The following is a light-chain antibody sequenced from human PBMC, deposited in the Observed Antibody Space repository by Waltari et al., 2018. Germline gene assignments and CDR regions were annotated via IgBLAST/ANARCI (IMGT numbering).Light chain of an antibody. CDR2: KAS. J-gene: IGKJ4*02. CDR3: QHYDSYSAT. V-gene: IGKV1-5*03. CDR1: QSITWW. Sequence: DSQMTQSPSTLSASVGARITSTCRASQSITWWLVWYQQKAGKAPKRLIYKASILESGVPSRFSGGGSGTEFTLTISSLQPDDFATYYCQHYDSYSATFGRGTKVEIK.